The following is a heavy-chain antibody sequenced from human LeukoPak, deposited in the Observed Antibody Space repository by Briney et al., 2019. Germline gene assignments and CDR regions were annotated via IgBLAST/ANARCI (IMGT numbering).Heavy chain of an antibody. Sequence: GESLKISCKGSGYSFTSYWIGWVPQMPGKGLEWMGIIYPGDSDTRYSPSFQGQVTISADKSISTAYLQWSSLKASDTAMYYCARQKGRYYDILTGYYSDYYYGMDVWGKGTTVTVSS. CDR2: IYPGDSDT. CDR3: ARQKGRYYDILTGYYSDYYYGMDV. J-gene: IGHJ6*04. D-gene: IGHD3-9*01. CDR1: GYSFTSYW. V-gene: IGHV5-51*01.